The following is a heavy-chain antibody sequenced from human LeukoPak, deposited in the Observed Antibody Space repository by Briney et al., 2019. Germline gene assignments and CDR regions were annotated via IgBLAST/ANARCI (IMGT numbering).Heavy chain of an antibody. CDR2: IGTSGSPI. J-gene: IGHJ4*02. Sequence: PGGSLRLSCAASGFTFSSYSMNWARQAPGKGLECVSYIGTSGSPIYYADSVKGRFTISRDNAKNSLYLEMNSLRDEDTAVYYCASEKWNLPLWGQGTLVTVSS. CDR3: ASEKWNLPL. CDR1: GFTFSSYS. V-gene: IGHV3-48*02. D-gene: IGHD1-26*01.